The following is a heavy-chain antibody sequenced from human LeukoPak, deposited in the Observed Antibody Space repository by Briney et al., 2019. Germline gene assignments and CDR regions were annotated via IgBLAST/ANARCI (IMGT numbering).Heavy chain of an antibody. CDR3: ARDRGSWLHNQRAFQH. D-gene: IGHD5-12*01. CDR1: GGTFSSYA. CDR2: IIPIFGTA. V-gene: IGHV1-69*05. J-gene: IGHJ1*01. Sequence: ASVKVSCKASGGTFSSYAISWVRQAPGQGIEWMGGIIPIFGTANYAQKFQGRVTITTDESTSTAYMELSSLRSEDTAVYYCARDRGSWLHNQRAFQHWGQGTLVTVSS.